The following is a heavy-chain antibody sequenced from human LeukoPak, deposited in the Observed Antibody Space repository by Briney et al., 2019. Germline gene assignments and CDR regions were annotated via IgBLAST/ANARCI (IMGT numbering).Heavy chain of an antibody. Sequence: GGSLRLSCAASGFTFSSYWMSWVRQAPGKGLEWVANIKQDGSEKYYVDSVKGRFTISRDNAKKSLYLQMNSLRVEDTAVYYCATQWELHPAFWGQGTLVTVSS. CDR3: ATQWELHPAF. J-gene: IGHJ4*02. V-gene: IGHV3-7*01. CDR1: GFTFSSYW. CDR2: IKQDGSEK. D-gene: IGHD1-26*01.